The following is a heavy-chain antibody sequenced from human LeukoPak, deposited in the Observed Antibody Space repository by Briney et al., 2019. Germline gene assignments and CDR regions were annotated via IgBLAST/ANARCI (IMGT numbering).Heavy chain of an antibody. J-gene: IGHJ4*02. CDR2: INSDGKTT. CDR3: ARVAAPGVYFDY. D-gene: IGHD2-15*01. V-gene: IGHV3-74*01. Sequence: GGSLRLSCAASGFTFSSYWMHRVRQGPGKGLVWVSRINSDGKTTIYADSVKGRFTISRDNAKNTLYLQMNSLRAEDTAVYYCARVAAPGVYFDYWGRGTLVTVSS. CDR1: GFTFSSYW.